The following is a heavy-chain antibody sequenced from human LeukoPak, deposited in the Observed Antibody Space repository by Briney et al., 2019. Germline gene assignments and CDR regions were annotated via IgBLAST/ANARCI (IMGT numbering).Heavy chain of an antibody. CDR1: GDSISGYY. CDR3: ARRRVLPPGYYFDN. CDR2: LYYSGNS. V-gene: IGHV4-59*01. J-gene: IGHJ4*02. Sequence: SETLSLTCTVSGDSISGYYWTWLRQPPGKGLEWIGYLYYSGNSIYNPSLKSRVTLSVDTAKNQFSLKLNSVTAADTAVYYCARRRVLPPGYYFDNWGQGTLVTVSS. D-gene: IGHD4/OR15-4a*01.